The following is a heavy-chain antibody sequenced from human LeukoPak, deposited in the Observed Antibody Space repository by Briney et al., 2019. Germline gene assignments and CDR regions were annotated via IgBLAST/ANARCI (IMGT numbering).Heavy chain of an antibody. V-gene: IGHV3-23*01. D-gene: IGHD3-3*01. J-gene: IGHJ5*02. CDR2: ISGSGGST. CDR1: GFTFSSYA. Sequence: GGSLRLSCAASGFTFSSYAMSWVRQAPGKGLEWVSAISGSGGSTYYADSVKGRFTISRDNSKNTLYLQMNSLRAEDTAVYYCARDSPYLRFLEWLSDANWFDPWGQGTLVTVSS. CDR3: ARDSPYLRFLEWLSDANWFDP.